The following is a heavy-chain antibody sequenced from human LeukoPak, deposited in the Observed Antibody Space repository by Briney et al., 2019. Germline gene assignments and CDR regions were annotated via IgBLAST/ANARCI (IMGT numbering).Heavy chain of an antibody. CDR3: TRDRGAVEDFDAFDI. D-gene: IGHD3-10*01. Sequence: GGSLRLSCAASGFTFSSYRMSWVRQAPGKGLEWVANIKQDGSEKYYVDSVKGRFTISRDNAKNSLYLQMNSLRAEDTAVYYCTRDRGAVEDFDAFDIWGQGTMVTVSS. CDR1: GFTFSSYR. V-gene: IGHV3-7*01. J-gene: IGHJ3*02. CDR2: IKQDGSEK.